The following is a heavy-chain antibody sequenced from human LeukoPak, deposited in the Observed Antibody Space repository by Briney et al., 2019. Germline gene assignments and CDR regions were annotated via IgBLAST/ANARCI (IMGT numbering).Heavy chain of an antibody. J-gene: IGHJ5*02. CDR1: GGSISSSSYY. Sequence: SETLSLTCTVSGGSISSSSYYWGWIRQPPGKGLEWIGSIYFRGSTYYNPSLKCRVTISVDTSKNQFSLKLSSVTAADTAVYYCARLGYSSGNWFDPWGQGTLVTVS. CDR2: IYFRGST. D-gene: IGHD6-19*01. CDR3: ARLGYSSGNWFDP. V-gene: IGHV4-39*01.